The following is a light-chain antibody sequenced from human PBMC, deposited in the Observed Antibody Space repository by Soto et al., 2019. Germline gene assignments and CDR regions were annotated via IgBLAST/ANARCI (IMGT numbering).Light chain of an antibody. J-gene: IGKJ5*01. CDR1: QYIISN. Sequence: EIVLTQSPGTLSLSPGERATLSCRASQYIISNLAWYQQKAGQAPRLLIYGASTRATGIPARFSGSGSGTEFTLTISSLQSEDFEVYYCQQYNNWPITFGQGTRLEIK. CDR3: QQYNNWPIT. V-gene: IGKV3-15*01. CDR2: GAS.